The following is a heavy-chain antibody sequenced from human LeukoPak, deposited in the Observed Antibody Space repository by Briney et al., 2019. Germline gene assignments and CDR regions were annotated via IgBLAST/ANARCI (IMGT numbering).Heavy chain of an antibody. J-gene: IGHJ4*02. V-gene: IGHV3-48*02. CDR2: ISSSSSAI. Sequence: PGGSLRPSCAASGFPFNSHHMNWVRQAPGKGLEWVSYISSSSSAIYYADSVKGRFTMSRDNAKNSLYLHMNSLRDEDTAVYYCARDRPNWGIDCWGQGTLVTVSS. D-gene: IGHD7-27*01. CDR1: GFPFNSHH. CDR3: ARDRPNWGIDC.